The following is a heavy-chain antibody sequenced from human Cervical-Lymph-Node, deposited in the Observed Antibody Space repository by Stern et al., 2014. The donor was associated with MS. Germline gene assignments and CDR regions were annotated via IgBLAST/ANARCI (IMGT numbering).Heavy chain of an antibody. CDR2: IYYSGST. CDR1: GGSISSSSYY. V-gene: IGHV4-39*01. D-gene: IGHD7-27*01. Sequence: QVQLQESGPGLVKPSETLSLTCTVSGGSISSSSYYWGWIRQPPGKGLEWIGSIYYSGSTYYNPSLKSRVTISVDTSKNQFSLKLSSVTAADTAVYYCAVSGDNWYFDLWGRGTLVTVSS. J-gene: IGHJ2*01. CDR3: AVSGDNWYFDL.